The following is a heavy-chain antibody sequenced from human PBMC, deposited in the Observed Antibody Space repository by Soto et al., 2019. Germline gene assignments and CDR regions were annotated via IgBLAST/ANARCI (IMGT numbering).Heavy chain of an antibody. J-gene: IGHJ5*02. CDR3: ARRLGSGWYWPNNWFDR. D-gene: IGHD6-19*01. Sequence: SVTLSRTWSVYVGSFSGSYWSWIRQPPRKRLEGIGEINHSGSTNYNPSLKSRVTISVDTSKNQFSLKLSSVTAADTAVYYCARRLGSGWYWPNNWFDRWRQGTLFTVSS. CDR1: VGSFSGSY. V-gene: IGHV4-34*01. CDR2: INHSGST.